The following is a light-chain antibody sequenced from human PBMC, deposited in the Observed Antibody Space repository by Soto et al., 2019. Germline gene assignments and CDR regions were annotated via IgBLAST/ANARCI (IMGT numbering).Light chain of an antibody. CDR3: QQYGSSPPIT. CDR2: DAS. J-gene: IGKJ5*01. V-gene: IGKV3-20*01. Sequence: IVWTQSPGTLSLSPGERATLSCRASQSVSSNYLAWYQQKPGQAPRLLLYDASSRATGIPDRFSGSGSGTDLTLTISRLEPEDFAVYYCQQYGSSPPITFGQGTRLEIK. CDR1: QSVSSNY.